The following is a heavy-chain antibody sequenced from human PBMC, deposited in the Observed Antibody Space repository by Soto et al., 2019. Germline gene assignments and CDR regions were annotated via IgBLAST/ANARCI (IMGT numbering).Heavy chain of an antibody. CDR2: ISAYNGNT. CDR3: ARGRYGDY. Sequence: QVPLVQSGAEVKKPGASVTVSCKTSGYTPTNYDIGWVRQAPGQGLEWMGWISAYNGNTNSAQKLQGRLTMTTDTSTRTAYMELRSLRSDDTAVYYCARGRYGDYWGQGALVTVSS. V-gene: IGHV1-18*01. CDR1: GYTPTNYD. J-gene: IGHJ4*02. D-gene: IGHD1-1*01.